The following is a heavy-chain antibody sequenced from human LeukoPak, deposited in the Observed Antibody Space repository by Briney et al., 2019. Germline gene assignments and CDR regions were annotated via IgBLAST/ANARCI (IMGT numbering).Heavy chain of an antibody. CDR1: GFTFSSYW. CDR2: INSDGSST. Sequence: PGGSLRLSCAASGFTFSSYWMHWVRQAPGRGLVWVSRINSDGSSTSYADSVKGRFTISRDNAKNTLYLQMNSLRAEDTAVHYCARARGYYYYMDVWGKGTTVTVSS. V-gene: IGHV3-74*01. CDR3: ARARGYYYYMDV. J-gene: IGHJ6*03.